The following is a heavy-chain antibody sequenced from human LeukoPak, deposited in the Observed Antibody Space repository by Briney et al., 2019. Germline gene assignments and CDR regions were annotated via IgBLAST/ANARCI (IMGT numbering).Heavy chain of an antibody. D-gene: IGHD6-6*01. V-gene: IGHV1-18*01. J-gene: IGHJ6*03. CDR1: GYTFTSYG. Sequence: ASVKVSCKASGYTFTSYGISWVRQAPGQGLEWMGWISAYNGNTIYAQKLQGRVTMTTDTSTSTAYMELRSLRSDDTAVYYCARVIAARLGGYYYYYMDVWGKGTTVTVSS. CDR3: ARVIAARLGGYYYYYMDV. CDR2: ISAYNGNT.